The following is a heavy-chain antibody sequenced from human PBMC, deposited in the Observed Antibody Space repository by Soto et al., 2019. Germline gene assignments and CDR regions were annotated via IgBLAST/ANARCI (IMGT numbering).Heavy chain of an antibody. V-gene: IGHV1-18*04. CDR3: ARDSSYYDSSGYYLPY. D-gene: IGHD3-22*01. CDR2: ISAYNGNT. J-gene: IGHJ4*02. Sequence: ASVKVSCKASGYTFTSYGISWVRQAPGQGLEWMGWISAYNGNTNYAQKLQGRVTMTTDTSTSTAYMELRSLRSDDTAVYYCARDSSYYDSSGYYLPYWGQGTLVTVSS. CDR1: GYTFTSYG.